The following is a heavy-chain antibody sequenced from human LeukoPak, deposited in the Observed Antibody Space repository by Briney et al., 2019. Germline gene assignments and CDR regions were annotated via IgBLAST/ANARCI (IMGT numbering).Heavy chain of an antibody. CDR2: ISGSGGST. V-gene: IGHV3-23*01. CDR1: GFTFSSYA. D-gene: IGHD3-9*01. Sequence: GGSLRLSCAASGFTFSSYAMSWVRQAPGKGLEWVSAISGSGGSTYYADSVKGRFTISRDNSKNTLYLQMNSLRAEDTAVYYCAKYDILTGYYPAPDYFDYWGQGTLVTVSS. CDR3: AKYDILTGYYPAPDYFDY. J-gene: IGHJ4*02.